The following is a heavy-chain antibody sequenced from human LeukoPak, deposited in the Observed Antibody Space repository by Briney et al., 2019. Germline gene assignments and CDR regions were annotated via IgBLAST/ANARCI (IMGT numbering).Heavy chain of an antibody. V-gene: IGHV4-38-2*02. CDR1: GYSISSGYY. D-gene: IGHD6-13*01. J-gene: IGHJ3*02. CDR3: ANVWYSGAFDI. Sequence: SETLSLTCTVSGYSISSGYYWGWIRQPPGKGLEWIGSIYHSGSTYYNPSLKSRVTISVDTSKNQFSLKLSSVTAADTAVYYCANVWYSGAFDIWGQGTMVTVSS. CDR2: IYHSGST.